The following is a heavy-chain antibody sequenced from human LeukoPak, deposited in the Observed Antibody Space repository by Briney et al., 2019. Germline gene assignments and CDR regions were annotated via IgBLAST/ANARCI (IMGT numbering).Heavy chain of an antibody. D-gene: IGHD5-18*01. CDR3: ARDRVGEDTAMVTPEYYYYYYGMDV. J-gene: IGHJ6*02. V-gene: IGHV1-46*01. CDR2: INPSGGST. Sequence: ASVKVSCKASGYTFTSYYMHWVRQAPGQGLEWMGIINPSGGSTSYAQKFQGRVTMTRDTFTSTVYMELSSLRSEDTAVYYCARDRVGEDTAMVTPEYYYYYYGMDVWGQGTTVTVSS. CDR1: GYTFTSYY.